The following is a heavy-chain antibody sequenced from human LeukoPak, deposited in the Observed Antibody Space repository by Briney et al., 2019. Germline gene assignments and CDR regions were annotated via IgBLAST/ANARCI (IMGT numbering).Heavy chain of an antibody. CDR3: AKDHYDILTGYYWPDAFDI. CDR2: ISASGGSA. CDR1: GFTFSSYA. J-gene: IGHJ3*02. D-gene: IGHD3-9*01. Sequence: GGSLRLSCAASGFTFSSYAMNWVRQAPGKGLEWVSVISASGGSAYYADSVKGRFTISRDNSKNTLILQMNSLRAEDTAVYFCAKDHYDILTGYYWPDAFDIWGQGTLVTVSS. V-gene: IGHV3-23*01.